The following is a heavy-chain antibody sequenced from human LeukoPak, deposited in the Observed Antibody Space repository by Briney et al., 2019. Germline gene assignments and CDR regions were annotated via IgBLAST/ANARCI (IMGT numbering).Heavy chain of an antibody. Sequence: SETLSLTCTVSGGSISSYYWMWIRQPAGKGLEWIGRIYTSGSTNYNPSLKSRVTMSVDTSKNKFSLKLSSVTAADTAVYYCARDHPRGDGYNSWYFDYWGQGTLVTVSS. CDR1: GGSISSYY. CDR3: ARDHPRGDGYNSWYFDY. V-gene: IGHV4-4*07. CDR2: IYTSGST. J-gene: IGHJ4*02. D-gene: IGHD5-24*01.